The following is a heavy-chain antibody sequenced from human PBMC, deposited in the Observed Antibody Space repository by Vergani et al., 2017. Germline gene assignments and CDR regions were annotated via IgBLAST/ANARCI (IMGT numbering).Heavy chain of an antibody. Sequence: QVQLVQSGAEVKKPGSSVKVSCKASGGTFSSYAISWVRQAPGQGLEWMGGIIPIFGTANYAQKFQGRVTITADESTSTAYMELSSLRSEDTAVYYCACSYYYGSGSYFYGYRIDAWGQGTTVTVSS. CDR1: GGTFSSYA. V-gene: IGHV1-69*12. D-gene: IGHD3-10*01. J-gene: IGHJ6*02. CDR2: IIPIFGTA. CDR3: ACSYYYGSGSYFYGYRIDA.